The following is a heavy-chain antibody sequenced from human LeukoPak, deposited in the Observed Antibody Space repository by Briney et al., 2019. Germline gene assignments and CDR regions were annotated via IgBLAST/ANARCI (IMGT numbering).Heavy chain of an antibody. Sequence: GGSLRLSCVASGFTFSSYAMGWLRRAPGRGLEWLSGISGSGGSTYYADSVKGRFTISRDNSKNTLFLQMNSLRAEDTAVYYCAKETYSSGWYPYFDYWGQGTLVTVSS. CDR3: AKETYSSGWYPYFDY. D-gene: IGHD6-19*01. J-gene: IGHJ4*02. CDR2: ISGSGGST. CDR1: GFTFSSYA. V-gene: IGHV3-23*01.